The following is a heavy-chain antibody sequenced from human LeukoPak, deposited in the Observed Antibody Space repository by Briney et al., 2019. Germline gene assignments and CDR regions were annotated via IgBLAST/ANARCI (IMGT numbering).Heavy chain of an antibody. V-gene: IGHV3-74*01. CDR1: GFTFSSYW. J-gene: IGHJ4*02. CDR2: INSGGSST. CDR3: AKDRGQGGSRFDY. D-gene: IGHD3-10*01. Sequence: GGSLRLSCAASGFTFSSYWMHWVRQAPGKGLVWVSRINSGGSSTSYADSVKGRFTISRDNAKNTLYLQMNSLRAEDTAVYYCAKDRGQGGSRFDYWGQGTLVTVSS.